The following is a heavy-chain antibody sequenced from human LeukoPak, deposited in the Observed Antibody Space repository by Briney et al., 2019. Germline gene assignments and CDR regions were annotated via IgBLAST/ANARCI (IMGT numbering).Heavy chain of an antibody. J-gene: IGHJ4*02. CDR2: IYSGGST. CDR3: ARATLDN. V-gene: IGHV3-53*01. CDR1: GFTVSNNY. Sequence: AGGSLRLSCAASGFTVSNNYISWVRQAPGKGLEWVAVIYSGGSTKYADSVKARFTISRDNSKNTVYLQVNSLRADDTAVYYCARATLDNWGQGTLVTVSS.